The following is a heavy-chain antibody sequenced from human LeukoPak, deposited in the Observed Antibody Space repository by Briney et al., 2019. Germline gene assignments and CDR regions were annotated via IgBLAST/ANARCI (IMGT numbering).Heavy chain of an antibody. D-gene: IGHD4-11*01. CDR3: ARVTKTDAFDI. CDR2: IKQDGSEK. J-gene: IGHJ3*02. CDR1: GFTFSSYW. V-gene: IGHV3-7*01. Sequence: GGSLRLSCAASGFTFSSYWMSWVRQAPGKGLEWVANIKQDGSEKYYVDSVKGRFTISRDNAENSLYLQMNSLRAEDTAVYYCARVTKTDAFDIWGQGTMVTVSS.